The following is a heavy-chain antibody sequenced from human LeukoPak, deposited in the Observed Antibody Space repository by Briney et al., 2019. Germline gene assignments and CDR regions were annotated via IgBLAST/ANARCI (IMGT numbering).Heavy chain of an antibody. J-gene: IGHJ4*02. D-gene: IGHD4-23*01. Sequence: PSETLSLTCTVTGGSISSYYWSWIRQPPGKGLEWIGYIYYSGSTNYNPSLKSRVTISVDTSKNQFSLKLSSVTAADTAVYYCARGGRWFPGYFDYWGQGTLVTVSS. V-gene: IGHV4-59*01. CDR1: GGSISSYY. CDR2: IYYSGST. CDR3: ARGGRWFPGYFDY.